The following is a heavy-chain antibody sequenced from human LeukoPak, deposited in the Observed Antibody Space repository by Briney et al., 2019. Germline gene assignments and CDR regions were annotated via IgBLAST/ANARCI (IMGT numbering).Heavy chain of an antibody. V-gene: IGHV3-21*01. CDR2: ISSSSSYI. CDR1: GFTFRNFA. J-gene: IGHJ6*03. Sequence: GGSLRLSCAASGFTFRNFAMHWVRQAPGKGLEWVSSISSSSSYIYYADSVKGRFTISRDNAKNSLYLQMNSLRAEDTAVYYCARDWSSYYYYMDVWGKGTTVTVSS. D-gene: IGHD6-6*01. CDR3: ARDWSSYYYYMDV.